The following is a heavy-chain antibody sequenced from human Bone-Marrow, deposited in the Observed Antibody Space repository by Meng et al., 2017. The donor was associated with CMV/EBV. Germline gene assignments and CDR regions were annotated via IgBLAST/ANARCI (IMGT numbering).Heavy chain of an antibody. CDR1: GFTFSDYG. Sequence: GESLKISCVASGFTFSDYGMHWVRQAPGKGLEWEAVIWYDGPNRYYGESVKGRFTISRDNAKNSLYLQMNSLRAEETAVYYCARVTDYVWGVTTWENAFDIWGQGTMVTVSS. CDR2: IWYDGPNR. V-gene: IGHV3-33*01. J-gene: IGHJ3*02. D-gene: IGHD3-16*01. CDR3: ARVTDYVWGVTTWENAFDI.